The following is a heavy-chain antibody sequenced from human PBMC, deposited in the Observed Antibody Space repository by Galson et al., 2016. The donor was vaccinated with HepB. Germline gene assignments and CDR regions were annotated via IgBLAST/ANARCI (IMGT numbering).Heavy chain of an antibody. CDR2: ISYSGATI. V-gene: IGHV3-48*02. Sequence: SLRLSCAASGFTLSSYNMNWVRQAPGTGLEWLSYISYSGATIYYADSVNGRFTISRDNAKNSLYLQMNSLRDEDTAIYYCARDPRDSSGFFPNYFDYWGQGTLVTVSS. D-gene: IGHD3-22*01. J-gene: IGHJ4*02. CDR3: ARDPRDSSGFFPNYFDY. CDR1: GFTLSSYN.